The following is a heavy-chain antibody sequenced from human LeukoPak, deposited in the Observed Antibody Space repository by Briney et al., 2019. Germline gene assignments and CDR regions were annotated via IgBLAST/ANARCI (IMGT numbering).Heavy chain of an antibody. CDR2: ITYDGST. J-gene: IGHJ4*02. Sequence: SETLSLTCAVFGGSFDGYYWSWIRQPPGKGLEWVGEITYDGSTNYNPSLKSRVTISVDTSKIQFSLNLSSVTAADTAIYYCARGLASGYPPIPFDYWGQGTQVTVSS. CDR1: GGSFDGYY. V-gene: IGHV4-34*01. D-gene: IGHD3-3*01. CDR3: ARGLASGYPPIPFDY.